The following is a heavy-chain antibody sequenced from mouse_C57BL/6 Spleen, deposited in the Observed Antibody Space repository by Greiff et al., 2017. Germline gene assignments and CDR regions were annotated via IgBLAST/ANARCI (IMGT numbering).Heavy chain of an antibody. CDR1: GFTFSSYG. CDR3: ARQEYGAMDY. CDR2: ISSGGSYT. J-gene: IGHJ4*01. Sequence: EVMLVESGGDLVKPGGSLKLSCAASGFTFSSYGMSWVRQTPDKRLEWVATISSGGSYTYYPDSVKGRFTISRDNAKNTLYLQMSSLKSEDTAMYYCARQEYGAMDYWGQGTSVTVSS. V-gene: IGHV5-6*01. D-gene: IGHD2-10*02.